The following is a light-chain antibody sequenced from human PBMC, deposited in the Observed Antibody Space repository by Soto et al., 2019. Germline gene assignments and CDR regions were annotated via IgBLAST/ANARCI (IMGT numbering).Light chain of an antibody. Sequence: EIVLTQSPGTLSLSPGERATLSCRASQSVSSRYLAWYQQKPGQAPRLLIYGASSRATGIPDRFSGSGSGTDFTLTISRLEPEYFAVYYCQQYGTSLIYTFGQGTKLEIK. J-gene: IGKJ2*01. CDR1: QSVSSRY. CDR2: GAS. V-gene: IGKV3-20*01. CDR3: QQYGTSLIYT.